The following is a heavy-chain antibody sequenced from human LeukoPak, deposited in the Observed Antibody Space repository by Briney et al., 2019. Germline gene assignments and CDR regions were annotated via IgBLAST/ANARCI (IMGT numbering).Heavy chain of an antibody. CDR1: GGTFSSYA. Sequence: ASVKVSCKASGGTFSSYAISWVRQAPGQGLEWMGGIIPIFGTANYAQKFQGRVTITTDESTSTAYMELSSLRSEDTAVYYCARNGDYAERYYYGMDVWGQGTTVTVSS. CDR3: ARNGDYAERYYYGMDV. V-gene: IGHV1-69*05. J-gene: IGHJ6*02. D-gene: IGHD4-17*01. CDR2: IIPIFGTA.